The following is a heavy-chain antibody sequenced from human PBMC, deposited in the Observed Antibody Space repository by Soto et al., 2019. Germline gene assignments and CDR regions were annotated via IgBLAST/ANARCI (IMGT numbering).Heavy chain of an antibody. Sequence: QVQLVQSGAEVKKPGSSVKVSCKASGGTFSSYAISWVRQAPGQGLEWMGGIIPIFGTANYAQKFQGRVTITGDESTSTAYMGLSSLRSEDTAVYYCARTSTIFGVVTHYYGMDVWGQGTTVTVSS. CDR1: GGTFSSYA. CDR3: ARTSTIFGVVTHYYGMDV. V-gene: IGHV1-69*12. D-gene: IGHD3-3*01. J-gene: IGHJ6*02. CDR2: IIPIFGTA.